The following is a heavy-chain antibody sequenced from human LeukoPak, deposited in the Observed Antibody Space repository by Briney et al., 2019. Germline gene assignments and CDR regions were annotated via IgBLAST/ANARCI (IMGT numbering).Heavy chain of an antibody. CDR3: ARELNVLLWFGESTPAPI. CDR2: IYTSGST. D-gene: IGHD3-10*01. J-gene: IGHJ4*02. Sequence: PSETLSLTCTVSGGSLSGYYWNWIRQPAGKGLEWIGRIYTSGSTNYNPSLKSRVTISVDTSKNQFSLKLSSVTAADTAVYYCARELNVLLWFGESTPAPIWGQGTLVTVSS. V-gene: IGHV4-4*07. CDR1: GGSLSGYY.